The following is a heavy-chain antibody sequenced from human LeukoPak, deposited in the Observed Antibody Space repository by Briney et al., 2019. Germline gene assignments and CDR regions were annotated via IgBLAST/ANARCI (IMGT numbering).Heavy chain of an antibody. V-gene: IGHV1-69*13. CDR2: IIPIFGTA. CDR3: ARDGAAAGNYYYHGMDV. J-gene: IGHJ6*02. D-gene: IGHD6-13*01. Sequence: SVKVSCKASVGTFSSYAISWVRQAPGQGLEWMGGIIPIFGTANYAQKFQGRVTITADESTSTAYMELSSPRSEDTAVYYCARDGAAAGNYYYHGMDVWGQETTVTVSS. CDR1: VGTFSSYA.